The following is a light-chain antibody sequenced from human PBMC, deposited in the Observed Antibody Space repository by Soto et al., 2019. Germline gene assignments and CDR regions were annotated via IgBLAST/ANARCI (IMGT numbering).Light chain of an antibody. Sequence: DIQMTQSPSSLAASVGDSVTFTCRASQSVNKYLHWYQHKPGKAPRLLIYGASSLQSGVPTRFSGSGAGTYFTLTISSLQHEDFATYYCQQTYSIPGTFGRGTSVEIK. CDR3: QQTYSIPGT. CDR2: GAS. J-gene: IGKJ1*01. V-gene: IGKV1-39*01. CDR1: QSVNKY.